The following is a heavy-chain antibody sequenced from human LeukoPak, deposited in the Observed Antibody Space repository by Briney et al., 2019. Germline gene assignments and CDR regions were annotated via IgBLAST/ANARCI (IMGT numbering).Heavy chain of an antibody. V-gene: IGHV1-2*02. CDR1: GYMFTGYY. D-gene: IGHD2-8*01. CDR3: TKDRNGPNFPD. CDR2: INPNTGDT. J-gene: IGHJ1*01. Sequence: ASVKVSCKASGYMFTGYYIHWVRQAPGQGLEWMGWINPNTGDTDYAQKFQGRVAMTRDTSVSTAYMELNRLRTDDTAVYYCTKDRNGPNFPDWGQGTLVTVSS.